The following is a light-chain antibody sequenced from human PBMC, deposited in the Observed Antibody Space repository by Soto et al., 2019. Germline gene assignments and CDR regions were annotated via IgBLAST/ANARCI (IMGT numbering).Light chain of an antibody. V-gene: IGKV3-20*01. CDR1: QSISSSY. CDR2: AAS. CDR3: QQYGSSSYT. Sequence: EIVLTQSAGTLSLSPGERATLSYRASQSISSSYLAWYQQKPGQAPRLLIYAASSRATGIPDRFSGSGSGTDFTLTISRLEPEDFAVYYCQQYGSSSYTFGQGTQLEIK. J-gene: IGKJ2*01.